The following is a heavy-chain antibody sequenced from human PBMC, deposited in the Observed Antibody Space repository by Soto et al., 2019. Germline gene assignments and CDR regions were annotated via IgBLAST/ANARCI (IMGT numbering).Heavy chain of an antibody. CDR1: GYTFTSYG. CDR3: AGGYSYGYVMGGDAFDI. V-gene: IGHV1-18*01. CDR2: ISAYNGNT. Sequence: GASVKVSCKASGYTFTSYGISWVRQAPGQGLEWMGWISAYNGNTNYAQKLQGRVTMTTDTSTSTAYMELRSLRSDDTAVYYCAGGYSYGYVMGGDAFDIWGQGTMATVSS. D-gene: IGHD5-18*01. J-gene: IGHJ3*02.